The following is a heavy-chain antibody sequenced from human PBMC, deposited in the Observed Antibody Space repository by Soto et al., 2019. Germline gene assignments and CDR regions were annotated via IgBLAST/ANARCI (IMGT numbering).Heavy chain of an antibody. CDR3: ARVGVWGSFGPGDAFDI. J-gene: IGHJ3*02. CDR1: GGSISSYY. CDR2: IYYSGST. D-gene: IGHD3-16*01. V-gene: IGHV4-59*01. Sequence: SETLYRTCTVSGGSISSYYWSWIRQPPGKGLEWIGYIYYSGSTNYSPSLKGRVTISVDTSKNQFSLKLSSVTAADTAVYYCARVGVWGSFGPGDAFDIWGQGTMVTLS.